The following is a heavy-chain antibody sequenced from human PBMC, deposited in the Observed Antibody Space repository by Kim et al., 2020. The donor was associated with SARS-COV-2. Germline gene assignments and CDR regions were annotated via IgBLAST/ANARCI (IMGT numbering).Heavy chain of an antibody. D-gene: IGHD6-13*01. CDR1: GGSFSGYY. CDR2: INHSGST. Sequence: SETLSLTCAVYGGSFSGYYWSWIRQPPGKGLEWIGEINHSGSTNYNPSLKSRVTISVDTSKNQFSLKLSSVTAADTAVYYCARGVGSSWYNWFDPWGQGTLVTVSS. V-gene: IGHV4-34*01. CDR3: ARGVGSSWYNWFDP. J-gene: IGHJ5*02.